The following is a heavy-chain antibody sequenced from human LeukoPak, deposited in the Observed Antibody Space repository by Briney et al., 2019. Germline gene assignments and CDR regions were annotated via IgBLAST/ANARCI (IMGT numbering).Heavy chain of an antibody. CDR2: INPNSGGT. V-gene: IGHV1-2*02. Sequence: ASVKVSCKASGYTSTGYYMHWVRQAPGQGLEWMGWINPNSGGTNYAQKFQGRVTMTRDTSISTAYMELSRLRSDDTAVYYCARDDGYSYGMNDYWGQGTLVTVSS. CDR3: ARDDGYSYGMNDY. J-gene: IGHJ4*02. CDR1: GYTSTGYY. D-gene: IGHD5-18*01.